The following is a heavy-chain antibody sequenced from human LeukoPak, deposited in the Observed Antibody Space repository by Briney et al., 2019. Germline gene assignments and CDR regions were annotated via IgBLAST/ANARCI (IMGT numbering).Heavy chain of an antibody. V-gene: IGHV1-18*01. Sequence: ASVKVSCKASGYTFTNYGISWVRQAPGQGLEWMGWISAYNGNTNYAQKFQDRVTITRDRSMITAYMELSNLRSEDTAMYYCASSSGAEGFDIWGQGTMVTVSS. CDR2: ISAYNGNT. CDR1: GYTFTNYG. D-gene: IGHD6-6*01. CDR3: ASSSGAEGFDI. J-gene: IGHJ3*02.